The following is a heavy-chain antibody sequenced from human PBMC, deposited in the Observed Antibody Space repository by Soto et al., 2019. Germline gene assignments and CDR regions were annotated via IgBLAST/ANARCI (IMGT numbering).Heavy chain of an antibody. CDR1: GYPFTTYY. D-gene: IGHD3-10*01. J-gene: IGHJ4*02. V-gene: IGHV1-2*02. CDR2: IDPRSGGT. Sequence: ASVKVSCKVSGYPFTTYYIHWVRQAPGQGLEWMGWIDPRSGGTVYEQKFQGGVTMTRDTSISTVYMDLSGLTSDDTALYYCATDDYGIFPYWGQGSLVTVSS. CDR3: ATDDYGIFPY.